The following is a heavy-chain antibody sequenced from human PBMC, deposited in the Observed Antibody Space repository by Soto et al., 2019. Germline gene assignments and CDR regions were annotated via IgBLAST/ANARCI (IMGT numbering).Heavy chain of an antibody. V-gene: IGHV3-23*01. D-gene: IGHD4-17*01. CDR3: AKDPNGDYLGAFDS. CDR1: AFTFTSYA. J-gene: IGHJ4*02. CDR2: ISGSGGNT. Sequence: EMQLLESGGGLVQPGGSLRLSCAASAFTFTSYAMTWVRQVPGKGLEWVSAISGSGGNTYYADSVKGRFTISRDNSKNTLYLQMNSLRAEDTAVYYCAKDPNGDYLGAFDSWGQGTLVTVSS.